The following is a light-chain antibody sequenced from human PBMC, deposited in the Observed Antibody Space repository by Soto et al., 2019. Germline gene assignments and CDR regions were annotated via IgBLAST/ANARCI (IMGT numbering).Light chain of an antibody. CDR3: QQYGSSGT. Sequence: ASQSVSNNYLAWYQQKPGQAPRLLIYGASNRATGIPDRFSGSRSGTDFTLTISRLEPEDFAVYYCQQYGSSGTFGQGTKVDIK. CDR1: QSVSNNY. CDR2: GAS. V-gene: IGKV3-20*01. J-gene: IGKJ1*01.